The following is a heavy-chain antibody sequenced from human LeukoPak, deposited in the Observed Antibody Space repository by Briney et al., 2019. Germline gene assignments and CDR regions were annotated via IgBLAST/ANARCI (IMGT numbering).Heavy chain of an antibody. V-gene: IGHV3-30*19. J-gene: IGHJ4*02. CDR2: ISYDGNNE. Sequence: GSLRLSCAASGFTFSSYGMHWVRQAPGMGLEWVAVISYDGNNEYYADSVKGRFTISRDNSKNTLYLQMNSLRAEDTAVYYCARAPRYTSSSELDYWGQGTLVTVSS. CDR1: GFTFSSYG. D-gene: IGHD6-6*01. CDR3: ARAPRYTSSSELDY.